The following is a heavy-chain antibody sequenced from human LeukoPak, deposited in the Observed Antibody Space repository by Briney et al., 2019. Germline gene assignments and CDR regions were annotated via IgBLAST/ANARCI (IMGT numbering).Heavy chain of an antibody. V-gene: IGHV3-33*01. D-gene: IGHD3-22*01. CDR3: ARLYDSSGFDAFDI. Sequence: PGRSLRLSCAAAGFTFNTYGMHWLRQAPGKGLEWVAVIWYDGSNKYYADSVKGRFTISRDNSKNTLYLQMNSLRAEDTAVYYCARLYDSSGFDAFDIWGQGTMVTVSS. CDR2: IWYDGSNK. J-gene: IGHJ3*02. CDR1: GFTFNTYG.